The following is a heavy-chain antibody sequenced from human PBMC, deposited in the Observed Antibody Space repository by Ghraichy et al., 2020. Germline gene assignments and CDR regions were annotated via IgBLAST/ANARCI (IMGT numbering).Heavy chain of an antibody. CDR2: IKQDGSEK. Sequence: LSLTCAASGLTFRTYYMSWVRQAPGKGLEWVANIKQDGSEKFYVDSVKGRFTISRDNAKNLLYLQMNSLRAEDTAVYYCAREDIVVVPAPMEDAFDIWGKGTMVIVSS. V-gene: IGHV3-7*03. D-gene: IGHD2-2*01. CDR3: AREDIVVVPAPMEDAFDI. J-gene: IGHJ3*02. CDR1: GLTFRTYY.